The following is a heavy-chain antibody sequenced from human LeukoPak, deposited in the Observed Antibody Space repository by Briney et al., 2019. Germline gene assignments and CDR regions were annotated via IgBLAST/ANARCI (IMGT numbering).Heavy chain of an antibody. V-gene: IGHV3-30*18. CDR2: ISYDGSNK. J-gene: IGHJ4*02. CDR3: AKGYDFLTGYYDS. D-gene: IGHD3-9*01. CDR1: GFTFSSYG. Sequence: GGSLRLSCAASGFTFSSYGMHWVRQAPGKGLEWVAVISYDGSNKYYADSVKGRFTISRDNSKNTLYLQMNTLRAEDTAVYYCAKGYDFLTGYYDSWGQGTLVTVSS.